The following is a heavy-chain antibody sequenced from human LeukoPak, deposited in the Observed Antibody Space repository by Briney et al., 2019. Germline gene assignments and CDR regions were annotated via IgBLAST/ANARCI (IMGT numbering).Heavy chain of an antibody. D-gene: IGHD4-23*01. V-gene: IGHV4-39*01. J-gene: IGHJ4*02. CDR2: IYYSGST. CDR1: GGSISSSSYY. Sequence: SETLSLTCNVSGGSISSSSYYWGWIRQPPGKGLEWIGSIYYSGSTYYNPSLKSRVTISVDTSKNQFSLKLSSVTAADTAVYYCARHYGGNAYYFDYWGQGTLVTVSS. CDR3: ARHYGGNAYYFDY.